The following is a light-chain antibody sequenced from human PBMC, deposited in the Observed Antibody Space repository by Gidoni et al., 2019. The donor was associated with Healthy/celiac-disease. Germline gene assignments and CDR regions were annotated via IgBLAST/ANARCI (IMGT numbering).Light chain of an antibody. V-gene: IGLV1-51*01. J-gene: IGLJ3*02. CDR1: SSNLGNNY. CDR2: DNN. Sequence: QSVLTQPPSVSAAPGPKVTISCSGSSSNLGNNYVSWYQQLPGTAPKLLIYDNNKRPSGIPDRFSGSKSGTSATLGITGLQTGDEADYYCGTWDSSLSAVWVFGGGTKLTVL. CDR3: GTWDSSLSAVWV.